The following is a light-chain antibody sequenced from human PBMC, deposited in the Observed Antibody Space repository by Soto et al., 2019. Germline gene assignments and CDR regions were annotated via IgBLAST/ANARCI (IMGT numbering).Light chain of an antibody. CDR2: GNT. V-gene: IGLV1-40*01. CDR3: QSYDSSLSVPL. Sequence: QSVLTQPPSVSGAPGQRVTISCTGSSSNIGAGSDVHWYQQLPGTAPKLLIYGNTNRPSGVPDRFSDSKSGPSASLAITGLQAEDESDYSCQSYDSSLSVPLFGGGTKLTVL. CDR1: SSNIGAGSD. J-gene: IGLJ2*01.